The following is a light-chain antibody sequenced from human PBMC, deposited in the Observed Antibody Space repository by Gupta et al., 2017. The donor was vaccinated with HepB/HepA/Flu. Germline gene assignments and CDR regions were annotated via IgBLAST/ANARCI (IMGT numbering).Light chain of an antibody. Sequence: SALTQPLSVSGSPCPSVTISCTGTSSDVGSYNRVSWYQQPPGTAPKLMIYEVSNRPAGVPDRFSGSKSGNTASLTISGRQAEDEADYYCSSYTSSSTVVFGGGTKLTVL. CDR1: SSDVGSYNR. V-gene: IGLV2-18*02. CDR3: SSYTSSSTVV. J-gene: IGLJ2*01. CDR2: EVS.